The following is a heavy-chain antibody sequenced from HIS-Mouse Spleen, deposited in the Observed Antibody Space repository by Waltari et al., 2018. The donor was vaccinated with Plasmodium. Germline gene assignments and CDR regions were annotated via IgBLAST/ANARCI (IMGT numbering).Heavy chain of an antibody. J-gene: IGHJ4*02. Sequence: QVQLQESGPGLVKPSQTLSLTCTVSGGSISSGGYYWSWIRQHPGKGLEWIGYIYYRGGTYYNPSLKSRVTISVDPSKNPFSLKLSSVTAADTAVYYCARGVYCSSTSCYEDYWGQGTLVTVSS. CDR2: IYYRGGT. CDR1: GGSISSGGYY. CDR3: ARGVYCSSTSCYEDY. V-gene: IGHV4-31*03. D-gene: IGHD2-2*01.